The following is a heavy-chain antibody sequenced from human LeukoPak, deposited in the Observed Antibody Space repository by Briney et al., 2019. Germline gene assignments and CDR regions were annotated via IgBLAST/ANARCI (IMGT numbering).Heavy chain of an antibody. CDR1: VGSINSYY. CDR3: ARSRYGYYGSGGYYYYGMDV. V-gene: IGHV4-4*07. CDR2: IYTSGST. D-gene: IGHD3-10*01. J-gene: IGHJ6*02. Sequence: KPSETLSLTCTVCVGSINSYYWIWIPQPAGKELVGIVHIYTSGSTKYNPTIKRRVIMTGDTAKKQFSLKLSSVTAADTAGYYCARSRYGYYGSGGYYYYGMDVWGQGTTVTVSS.